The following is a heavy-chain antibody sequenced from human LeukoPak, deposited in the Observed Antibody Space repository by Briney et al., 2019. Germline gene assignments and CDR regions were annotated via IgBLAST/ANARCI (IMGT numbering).Heavy chain of an antibody. J-gene: IGHJ4*02. CDR3: ARGRGVPAAMLFDY. V-gene: IGHV4-31*03. CDR1: GGSISSGGYY. D-gene: IGHD2-2*01. CDR2: IYYSGST. Sequence: SQTLSLTCTVSGGSISSGGYYWSWIRQHPGKGLEWIGYIYYSGSTYCNPSLKSRVTISVDTSKNQFSLKLSSVTAADTAVYYCARGRGVPAAMLFDYWGQGTLVTVSS.